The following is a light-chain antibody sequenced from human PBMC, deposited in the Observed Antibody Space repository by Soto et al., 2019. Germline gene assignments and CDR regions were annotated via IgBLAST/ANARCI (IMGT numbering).Light chain of an antibody. V-gene: IGKV3-20*01. CDR3: QQYGSSPPTWT. CDR1: QIVSSTY. J-gene: IGKJ1*01. CDR2: GAS. Sequence: EIVLTQSPGTLSLSPGERATLSCRAIQIVSSTYLAWYQQKPGQAPRLLIFGASSRATGIPDRFSGSGSGTDFTLTISRLEPEDFAVYYCQQYGSSPPTWTFGQGTKVDI.